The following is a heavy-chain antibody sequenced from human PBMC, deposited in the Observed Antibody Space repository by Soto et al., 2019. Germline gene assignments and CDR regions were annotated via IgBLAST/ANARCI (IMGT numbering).Heavy chain of an antibody. CDR3: ARLHFHHGGGFDP. CDR2: IYPGDSDT. D-gene: IGHD3-10*01. Sequence: GESLKISCKGSGYSFTSYWIGWMRQMPGKGLEWMGIIYPGDSDTRYSPSFQGQVTISADKSISTAYLQWSSLKASDTAMYYCARLHFHHGGGFDPWGQGTLVTVSS. V-gene: IGHV5-51*01. J-gene: IGHJ5*02. CDR1: GYSFTSYW.